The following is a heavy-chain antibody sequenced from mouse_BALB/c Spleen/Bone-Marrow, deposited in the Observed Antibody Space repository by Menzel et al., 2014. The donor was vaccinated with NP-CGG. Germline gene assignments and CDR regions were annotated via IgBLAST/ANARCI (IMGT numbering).Heavy chain of an antibody. V-gene: IGHV1-14*01. CDR2: INPYNDGT. Sequence: EVQLQQSGPELVKPGASVKMSCKASGYTFTSYVMHWVKQKPGQGLEWIGYINPYNDGTKYNENFKGKATLTSDNSSSTAYREVSSLASEDSAVYYCARNVYFDYWGQGTTLTVSS. J-gene: IGHJ2*01. CDR3: ARNVYFDY. CDR1: GYTFTSYV.